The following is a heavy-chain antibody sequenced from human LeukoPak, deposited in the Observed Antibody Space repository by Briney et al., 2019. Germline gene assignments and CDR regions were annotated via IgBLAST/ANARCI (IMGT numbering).Heavy chain of an antibody. CDR3: ARNRPAGYDYDYGFELQH. CDR1: GFSFSSFA. J-gene: IGHJ1*01. CDR2: ITGGHYPT. Sequence: GGSLRLSCAASGFSFSSFAMTWVRQAPGKGLEWVSPITGGHYPTYNTDSVKGRFTISRDNSKNTLYLQMNSLRADDTAVYFCARNRPAGYDYDYGFELQHWGQGTLVTVSS. V-gene: IGHV3-23*01. D-gene: IGHD4/OR15-4a*01.